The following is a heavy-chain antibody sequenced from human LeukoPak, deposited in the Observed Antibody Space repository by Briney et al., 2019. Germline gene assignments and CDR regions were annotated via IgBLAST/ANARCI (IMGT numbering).Heavy chain of an antibody. D-gene: IGHD5-18*01. Sequence: ASVKVSRKASGQTFTRYYMHWARQAPGQGLEWMGIINPSDGRPSYAQKFEGRVTMTRDTSTSTLYMELRSLRSEDTAVYYCARARGYSYGPLDSWGQGTLVTVSS. CDR3: ARARGYSYGPLDS. J-gene: IGHJ4*02. V-gene: IGHV1-46*01. CDR2: INPSDGRP. CDR1: GQTFTRYY.